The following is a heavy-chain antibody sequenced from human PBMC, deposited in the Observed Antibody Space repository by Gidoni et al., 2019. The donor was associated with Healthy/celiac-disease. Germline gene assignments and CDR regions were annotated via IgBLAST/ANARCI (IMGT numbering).Heavy chain of an antibody. J-gene: IGHJ5*02. Sequence: QVQLQESCPGLVKPSQTLSLTCTVSGGSISSGGYYWRWIRQHPGKGLEWIGYIYYSGSTYYNPSLKSRVTISVDTSKNQFSLKLSSVTAADTAVYYCARDGDGGAFDPWGQGTLVTVSS. CDR3: ARDGDGGAFDP. D-gene: IGHD7-27*01. V-gene: IGHV4-31*03. CDR1: GGSISSGGYY. CDR2: IYYSGST.